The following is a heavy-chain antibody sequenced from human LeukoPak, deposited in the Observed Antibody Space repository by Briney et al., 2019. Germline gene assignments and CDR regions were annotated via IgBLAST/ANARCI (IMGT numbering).Heavy chain of an antibody. CDR3: ARVPLQFLGGFDY. D-gene: IGHD3-3*01. CDR1: GDSISSYY. V-gene: IGHV4-59*12. CDR2: IDSSGST. Sequence: PSETLSLTCTVSGDSISSYYWTWIRQPPGKGLEWIGCIDSSGSTKYNPSLKSQVTISGVTSKNQFSLKRSSVTVAGTAAYYCARVPLQFLGGFDYWGQGTLVTVSS. J-gene: IGHJ4*02.